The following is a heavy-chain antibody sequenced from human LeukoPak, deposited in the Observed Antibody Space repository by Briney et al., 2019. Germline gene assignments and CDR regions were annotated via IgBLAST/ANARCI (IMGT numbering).Heavy chain of an antibody. CDR1: GASVSDYY. J-gene: IGHJ6*03. V-gene: IGHV4-4*07. CDR2: IFTTGST. D-gene: IGHD3-3*02. Sequence: SETLSLTCTVAGASVSDYYWSWVRQPAGKGLEWIGRIFTTGSTDYNPSLKSRVTMSRDRSKNQLFLTLTSVTAADTAVYYCARDSDSIFSYYYHMDLWGKGITVTVSS. CDR3: ARDSDSIFSYYYHMDL.